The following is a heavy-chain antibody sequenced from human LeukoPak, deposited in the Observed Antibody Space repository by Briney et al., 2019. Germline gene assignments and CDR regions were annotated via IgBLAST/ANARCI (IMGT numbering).Heavy chain of an antibody. D-gene: IGHD6-13*01. CDR1: GGSISSYC. V-gene: IGHV4-59*01. CDR3: ARAAAAAGYYFDY. CDR2: IYYSGST. J-gene: IGHJ4*02. Sequence: PSETLSLTCTVSGGSISSYCWSWIRQPPGKGLEWIGYIYYSGSTNYNPSLKSRATISVDTSKNQFSLKLSSVTAADTAVYYCARAAAAAGYYFDYWGQGALVTVSS.